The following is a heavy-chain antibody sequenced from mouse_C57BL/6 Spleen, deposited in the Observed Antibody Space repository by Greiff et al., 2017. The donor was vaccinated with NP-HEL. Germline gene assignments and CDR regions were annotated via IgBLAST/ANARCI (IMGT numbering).Heavy chain of an antibody. CDR3: ARVGSSYVGNWYFDV. V-gene: IGHV1-82*01. J-gene: IGHJ1*03. D-gene: IGHD1-1*01. CDR2: IYPGDGDT. Sequence: VQLQESGPELVKPGASVKISCKASGYAFSSSWMNWVKQRPGKGLEWIGRIYPGDGDTNYNGKFKGKATLTADKSSSTAYMQLSSLTSEDSAVYFCARVGSSYVGNWYFDVWGTGTTVTVSS. CDR1: GYAFSSSW.